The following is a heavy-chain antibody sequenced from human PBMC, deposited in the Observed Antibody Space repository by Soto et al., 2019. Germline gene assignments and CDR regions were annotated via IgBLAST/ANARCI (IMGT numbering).Heavy chain of an antibody. CDR3: VKKMAGTTTNEGYWYFDL. D-gene: IGHD2-8*01. CDR1: GFTFGDFA. J-gene: IGHJ2*01. Sequence: EVQLLESGGDLVQPGGSLRLSCAASGFTFGDFAMNWVRQAPGKGLEWVSRITGGGDYTFYADSVKGRFTISRVQSKNTVYLQMNSLRAEDTAIYYCVKKMAGTTTNEGYWYFDLWGRGTLVTVSS. V-gene: IGHV3-23*01. CDR2: ITGGGDYT.